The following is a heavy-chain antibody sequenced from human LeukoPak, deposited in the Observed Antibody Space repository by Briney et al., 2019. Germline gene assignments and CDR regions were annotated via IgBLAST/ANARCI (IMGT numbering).Heavy chain of an antibody. CDR1: GFTFDDYA. D-gene: IGHD3-10*01. CDR3: AKDMVETMVRGVIGGAFDI. CDR2: ISWNSGSI. Sequence: PGGSLRLSCAASGFTFDDYAMHWVRQAPGKGLEWVSGISWNSGSIGYADSVKGRFTISRDNAKNSLYLQMDSLRAEDTALYYCAKDMVETMVRGVIGGAFDIWGQGTMVTVSS. V-gene: IGHV3-9*01. J-gene: IGHJ3*02.